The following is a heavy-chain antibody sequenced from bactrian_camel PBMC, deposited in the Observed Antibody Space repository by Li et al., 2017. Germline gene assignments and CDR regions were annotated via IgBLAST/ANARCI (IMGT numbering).Heavy chain of an antibody. J-gene: IGHJ4*01. D-gene: IGHD2*01. V-gene: IGHV3-2*01. CDR2: ISTIGSIT. Sequence: HVQLVESGGGSVPAGGSLRLSCAASGYTYSDGCVGWVRQAPGKTREPVANISTIGSITYAESVKGRFTTSRDNAKNTLYLQMNSLKPEDTAMYYCAADARRCLLANQWTYWGQGTQVTVS. CDR1: GYTYSDGC. CDR3: AADARRCLLANQWTY.